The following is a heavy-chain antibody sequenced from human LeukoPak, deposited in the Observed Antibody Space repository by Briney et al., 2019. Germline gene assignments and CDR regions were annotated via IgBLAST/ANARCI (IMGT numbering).Heavy chain of an antibody. D-gene: IGHD3-10*01. V-gene: IGHV3-33*01. CDR2: IWSDGSNI. CDR1: GFSVTRTG. J-gene: IGHJ3*01. Sequence: GRSLRLSCEASGFSVTRTGMHWVRQTPGKGLEWVAVIWSDGSNINYPDSVKGRFTISRDTSKNRLYLQMDSLRVEDTAVYYCTTSPRGKGFDFWGRGTVATVSS. CDR3: TTSPRGKGFDF.